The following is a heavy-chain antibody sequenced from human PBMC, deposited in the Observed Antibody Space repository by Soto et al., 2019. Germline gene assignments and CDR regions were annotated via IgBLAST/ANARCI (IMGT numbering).Heavy chain of an antibody. Sequence: QVQLMQSGAEVKKPGASVKVSCKASGDTFTDYYIHWVRQAPGQGLEWMGTVNPSGGHTTYAQHFLGRVTRTRDTSTSTLYMALTSLTSDDTAIYYCARGGHVVVVTAALDYWGQGTLVTVSS. J-gene: IGHJ4*02. D-gene: IGHD2-21*02. V-gene: IGHV1-46*01. CDR2: VNPSGGHT. CDR1: GDTFTDYY. CDR3: ARGGHVVVVTAALDY.